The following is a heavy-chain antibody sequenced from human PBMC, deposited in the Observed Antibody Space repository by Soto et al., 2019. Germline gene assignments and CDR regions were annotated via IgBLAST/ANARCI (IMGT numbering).Heavy chain of an antibody. J-gene: IGHJ4*02. D-gene: IGHD3-10*01. V-gene: IGHV4-30-4*01. CDR1: GGSISSGDYY. CDR3: ARVGGFGATTIDY. CDR2: IYYSGST. Sequence: QVQLQESGPGLVKPSQTLSLTCTVSGGSISSGDYYWSWIRQPPGKGLEWIGYIYYSGSTYYNPSRQRRATXAXDXXKNQFSLKLSSVTAADTAVYYCARVGGFGATTIDYWGQGTLVTVSS.